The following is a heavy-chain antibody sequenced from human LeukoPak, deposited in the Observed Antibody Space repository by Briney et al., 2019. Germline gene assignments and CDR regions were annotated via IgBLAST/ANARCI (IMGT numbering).Heavy chain of an antibody. CDR2: IKQDGSEK. Sequence: PGGSLRLSCAASGFTFSSYWMSWVRQAPGKGLEWVANIKQDGSEKYYVDSVKGRFTISRDNSKNTLYLQMNSLRAEDTAVYYCAREAGCSGGSCYGALDYWGQGTLVTVSS. D-gene: IGHD2-15*01. CDR3: AREAGCSGGSCYGALDY. V-gene: IGHV3-7*01. J-gene: IGHJ4*02. CDR1: GFTFSSYW.